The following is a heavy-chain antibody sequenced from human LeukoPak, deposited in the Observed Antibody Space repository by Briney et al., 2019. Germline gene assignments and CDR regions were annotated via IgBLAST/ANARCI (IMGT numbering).Heavy chain of an antibody. D-gene: IGHD5-12*01. Sequence: PGGSLRLSCAASGFTFSSYAMSWVRQAPGKGLEWVSAISGSGGSTYYADSVKGRFTISRDNSKNTLYPQMNSLRAEDTAVYYCAKDPYYSGYDGAFDYWGQGTLVTVSS. CDR2: ISGSGGST. CDR3: AKDPYYSGYDGAFDY. CDR1: GFTFSSYA. V-gene: IGHV3-23*01. J-gene: IGHJ4*02.